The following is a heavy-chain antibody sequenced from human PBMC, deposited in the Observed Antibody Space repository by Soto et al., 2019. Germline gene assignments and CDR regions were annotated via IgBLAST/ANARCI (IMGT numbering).Heavy chain of an antibody. Sequence: GGSLRLSCAASGFTFSSYAMSWVRQAPGKGLEWVSAISGSGGSTYYADSVKGRFTISRDNSKNTLYLQMNSLRAEDTAVYYCAKWVCSSTSCYDAFDIWGQGTMVTVSS. D-gene: IGHD2-2*01. CDR1: GFTFSSYA. CDR2: ISGSGGST. CDR3: AKWVCSSTSCYDAFDI. J-gene: IGHJ3*02. V-gene: IGHV3-23*01.